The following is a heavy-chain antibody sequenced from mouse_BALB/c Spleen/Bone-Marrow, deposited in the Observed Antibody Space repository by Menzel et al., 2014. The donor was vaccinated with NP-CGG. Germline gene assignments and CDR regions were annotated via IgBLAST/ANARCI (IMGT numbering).Heavy chain of an antibody. J-gene: IGHJ2*01. D-gene: IGHD2-3*01. V-gene: IGHV5-17*02. CDR2: ISGGTSTI. CDR1: GFTFRSFG. CDR3: VRGGYYVPSYFDY. Sequence: EVKLVESGGGLVQPGGSRKLSCAASGFTFRSFGMHWAHQAPEKGLEWVAYISGGTSTIYYADTVKGRFTISRDNPNNTLFLQMTSLRSEDTAMYYCVRGGYYVPSYFDYWGQGTTLTVSS.